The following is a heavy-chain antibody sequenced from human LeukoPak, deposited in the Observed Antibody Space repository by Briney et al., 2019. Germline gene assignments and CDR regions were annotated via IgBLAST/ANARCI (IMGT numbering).Heavy chain of an antibody. D-gene: IGHD2/OR15-2a*01. CDR1: GFPFSSNW. Sequence: RSGGSLRLSCAASGFPFSSNWIHWVRQAPGKGLVWVSRINSDGSTTTYADSVKGRFTISRDNAKNTLYLQMNSLRAEDTAVYYCARAARADCTSPTCHSWLAPWGQGTQVTVSS. J-gene: IGHJ5*02. CDR3: ARAARADCTSPTCHSWLAP. CDR2: INSDGSTT. V-gene: IGHV3-74*01.